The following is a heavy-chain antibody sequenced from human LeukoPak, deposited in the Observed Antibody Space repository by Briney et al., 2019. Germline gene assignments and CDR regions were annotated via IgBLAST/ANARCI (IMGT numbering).Heavy chain of an antibody. CDR1: GFTFSSYG. Sequence: GGSLRLSCAASGFTFSSYGMHWVRQAPGKGLEWVAFIRYDGSNKYYADSVKGRFTISRDNSKNALYLQMDSLRVEDTAVYYCAKDSRYGYRWDYDYWGQGTLVTVSS. D-gene: IGHD5-18*01. CDR2: IRYDGSNK. J-gene: IGHJ4*02. V-gene: IGHV3-30*02. CDR3: AKDSRYGYRWDYDY.